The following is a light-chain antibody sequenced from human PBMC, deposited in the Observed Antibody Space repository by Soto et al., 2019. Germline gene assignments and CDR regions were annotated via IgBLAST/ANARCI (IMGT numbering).Light chain of an antibody. V-gene: IGLV2-14*01. CDR2: EVS. CDR3: RSYTSSSTLYV. CDR1: SSDVGGYNY. J-gene: IGLJ1*01. Sequence: QSVRTPPVSVCGSPGQSITVSCTGTSSDVGGYNYGSWYQQHPGKAPKLMIYEVSNRPSGFSNRFSGSKSGNTASLTISGLQADDEADYYCRSYTSSSTLYVFGTGTKVTVL.